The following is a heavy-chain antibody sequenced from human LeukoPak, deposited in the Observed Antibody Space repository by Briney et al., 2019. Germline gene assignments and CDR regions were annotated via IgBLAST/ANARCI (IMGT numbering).Heavy chain of an antibody. V-gene: IGHV1-18*01. J-gene: IGHJ5*02. CDR2: ISAYNDNT. D-gene: IGHD2-2*01. CDR1: GYTFTSYG. Sequence: ASVKVSCKASGYTFTSYGISWVRHAPGQGLEWRGWISAYNDNTNYAQKLQGRVTMTRDTSTSTAYMELRSLRSDDTAVYYCARAHIVVVPAARSNWFDPWGQGTLVTVSS. CDR3: ARAHIVVVPAARSNWFDP.